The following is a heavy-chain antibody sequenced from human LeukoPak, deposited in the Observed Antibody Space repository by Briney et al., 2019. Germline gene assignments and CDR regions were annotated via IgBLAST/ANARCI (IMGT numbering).Heavy chain of an antibody. CDR2: IYQNGNS. V-gene: IGHV4-30-2*01. Sequence: TLSLTCSVSGASISSGGYSWTWIRQPPGKGLEWIGYIYQNGNSYYNPALQSRVTISVDRSKSQFSLKLTSVTAADTAVYYCARGPPTLEWFPSYWGQGTLVTVSS. J-gene: IGHJ4*02. CDR1: GASISSGGYS. CDR3: ARGPPTLEWFPSY. D-gene: IGHD3-3*01.